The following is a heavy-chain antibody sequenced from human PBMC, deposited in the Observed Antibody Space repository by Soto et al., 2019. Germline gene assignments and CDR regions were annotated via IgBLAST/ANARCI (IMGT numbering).Heavy chain of an antibody. Sequence: QVQLVESGGGVVQPGRSLRLSCAASGFTFSSYAMHWVRQAPGKGLEWVAVISYDGSNKYYADSVKGRFTISRDNSKNTLYLQMNSLRPEDTAVYYCARDPYYGSGSGHYYYGMDVCGQGTTVTVSS. CDR1: GFTFSSYA. CDR2: ISYDGSNK. CDR3: ARDPYYGSGSGHYYYGMDV. J-gene: IGHJ6*02. D-gene: IGHD3-10*01. V-gene: IGHV3-30-3*01.